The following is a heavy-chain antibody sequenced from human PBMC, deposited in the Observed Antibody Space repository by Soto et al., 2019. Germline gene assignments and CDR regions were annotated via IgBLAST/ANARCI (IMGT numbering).Heavy chain of an antibody. CDR1: GFTFSSYA. J-gene: IGHJ4*02. V-gene: IGHV3-30-3*01. CDR2: ISYDGSNK. Sequence: GGSLRLSCAASGFTFSSYAMHWVRQAPGKGLEWVAVISYDGSNKYYADSVKGRFTISRDNSKNTLYLQMNSLRAEDTAVYYCARPRADIVVVVRVSGPYYFDYWGQGTLVTVSS. CDR3: ARPRADIVVVVRVSGPYYFDY. D-gene: IGHD2-15*01.